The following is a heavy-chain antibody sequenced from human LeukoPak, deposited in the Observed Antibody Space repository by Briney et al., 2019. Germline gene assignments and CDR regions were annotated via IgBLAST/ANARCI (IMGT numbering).Heavy chain of an antibody. CDR3: SRDYGSSSSVYYFDY. CDR1: GFTFGDYA. Sequence: GGSLRLSCSASGFTFGDYAMNWVRQAPGKGLEWVGFIRSKAYGGTTEYAASVKGRFTISRDDSKGVAYLQMHSLKTEDTAVYYCSRDYGSSSSVYYFDYWGQGTLVTVSS. V-gene: IGHV3-49*04. CDR2: IRSKAYGGTT. J-gene: IGHJ4*02. D-gene: IGHD6-6*01.